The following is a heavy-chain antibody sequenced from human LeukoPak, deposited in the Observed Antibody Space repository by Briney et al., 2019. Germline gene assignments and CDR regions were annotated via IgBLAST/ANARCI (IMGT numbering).Heavy chain of an antibody. J-gene: IGHJ3*02. CDR2: INHSGNT. CDR3: ARARNYYDSSDYYYEGDAFDI. CDR1: GEFFGGSY. Sequence: SETLSLTCTVHGEFFGGSYWNWIRQSPGKGLEWIGEINHSGNTNYNPSLKSRVTISVVTSQNQFSLKLSSVTAADTAVYFCARARNYYDSSDYYYEGDAFDIWGQGTMVTVSS. V-gene: IGHV4-34*01. D-gene: IGHD3-22*01.